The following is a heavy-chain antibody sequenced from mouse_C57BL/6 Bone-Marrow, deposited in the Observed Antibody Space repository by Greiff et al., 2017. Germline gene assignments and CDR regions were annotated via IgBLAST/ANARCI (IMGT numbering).Heavy chain of an antibody. J-gene: IGHJ1*03. CDR1: GFSLTSYG. Sequence: QVQLQQSGPGLVQPSQSLSITCTVSGFSLTSYGVHWVRQSPGKGLEWLGVIWRGGSTDYNAAFMSRLSITKDNSKSQVFFKMNSLQADDTAIYYCAKNGFPYNSNYVDWYFDVWGTGTTVTVSS. V-gene: IGHV2-5*01. D-gene: IGHD2-5*01. CDR2: IWRGGST. CDR3: AKNGFPYNSNYVDWYFDV.